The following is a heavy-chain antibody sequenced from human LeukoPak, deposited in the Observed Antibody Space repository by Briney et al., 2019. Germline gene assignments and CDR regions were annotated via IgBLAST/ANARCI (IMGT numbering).Heavy chain of an antibody. Sequence: ASVKVSCKASGYIFATYAMHWVRQAPGQKLEWMGWINAGNGNTKYSQKFQGRVTITRDTSASTAYMELSSLRFEDTAVYYCARDYGSGNTGDYWGQGTLVTVSS. CDR1: GYIFATYA. CDR2: INAGNGNT. D-gene: IGHD3-10*01. J-gene: IGHJ4*02. V-gene: IGHV1-3*01. CDR3: ARDYGSGNTGDY.